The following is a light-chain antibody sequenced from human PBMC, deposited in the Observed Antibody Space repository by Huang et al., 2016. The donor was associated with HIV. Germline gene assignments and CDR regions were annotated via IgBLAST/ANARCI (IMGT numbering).Light chain of an antibody. CDR1: QSLNKF. J-gene: IGKJ4*01. CDR3: QQRSSSLT. CDR2: TAT. V-gene: IGKV3-11*01. Sequence: IVLTQSPATLSLSPGERATLSCRASQSLNKFLAWYQQKPGQAPRLLIYTATHRATGVSGRFSGGGSGTDFTLTISDLKAEDFAIYYCQQRSSSLTFGGGTKVEIK.